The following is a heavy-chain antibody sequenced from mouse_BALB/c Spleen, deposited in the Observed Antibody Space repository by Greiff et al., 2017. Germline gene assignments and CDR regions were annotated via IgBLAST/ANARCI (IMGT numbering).Heavy chain of an antibody. CDR1: GFSFTSYG. CDR3: ARDQGSGFAY. CDR2: IWAGGST. D-gene: IGHD3-2*02. V-gene: IGHV2-9*02. J-gene: IGHJ3*01. Sequence: VKLVESGRGLVAPSQSLSLTCTVSGFSFTSYGVPWVRQPPGKGLEWLGVIWAGGSTNYNSALMSRRSISKDNSKSQVFLKMNSLQTDDTAMYYCARDQGSGFAYWGQGTLVTVSA.